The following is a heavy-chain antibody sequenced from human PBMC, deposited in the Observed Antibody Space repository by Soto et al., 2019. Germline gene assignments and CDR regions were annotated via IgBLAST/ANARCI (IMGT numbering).Heavy chain of an antibody. J-gene: IGHJ4*02. CDR1: CGSIISYY. Sequence: SETLSLTCTFSCGSIISYYWSWIRQPPGKGLEWIGYIYYSGSTNYNPSLKSRVTISVDTSKNQFSLKLSSVTAADTAVYYCARDRIAAAGGYFDYWGQGTLVTVSS. CDR2: IYYSGST. V-gene: IGHV4-59*01. D-gene: IGHD6-13*01. CDR3: ARDRIAAAGGYFDY.